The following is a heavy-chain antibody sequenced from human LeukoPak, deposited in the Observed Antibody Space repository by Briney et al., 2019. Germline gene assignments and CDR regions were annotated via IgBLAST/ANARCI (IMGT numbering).Heavy chain of an antibody. CDR3: SRGRYYLDA. Sequence: GGSLRLSCAASGFTFSTYWMHWVRQAPGMGLVWVSRFNSDGRSTYYADSVKGRFAISRDNAKNTLYLQMNSLRAEDTAVYYCSRGRYYLDAWGQGTLVTVSS. J-gene: IGHJ4*02. CDR2: FNSDGRST. V-gene: IGHV3-74*01. D-gene: IGHD4-17*01. CDR1: GFTFSTYW.